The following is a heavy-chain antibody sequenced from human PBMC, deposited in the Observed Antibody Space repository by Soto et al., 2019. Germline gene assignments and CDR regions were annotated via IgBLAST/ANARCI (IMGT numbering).Heavy chain of an antibody. J-gene: IGHJ4*02. Sequence: QVQLVESGGGLVKPGGSLRLSCAASGFTFRDYHMSWIRQVPGKGLEWVSTISRSPSDTNYADSVKGRFTISRDNAKNTLFLEMNSMGVDGAAVYYGGRGGAGYFAHGGQGTVVTVSS. CDR2: ISRSPSDT. V-gene: IGHV3-11*05. D-gene: IGHD3-10*01. CDR3: GRGGAGYFAH. CDR1: GFTFRDYH.